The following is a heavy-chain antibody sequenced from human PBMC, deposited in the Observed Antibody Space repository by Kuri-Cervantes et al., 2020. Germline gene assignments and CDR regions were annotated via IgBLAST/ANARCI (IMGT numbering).Heavy chain of an antibody. D-gene: IGHD4-17*01. CDR1: GFTFSIYA. Sequence: GGSLRLSCAASGFTFSIYAIHWVRQAPGKGLEWVALISYDGSNEYYADSVKGRFTISRDNSKNTLYLQMNSLRAEDTAVYYCAKYRSVTTLDYFDYWGQGTLVTVSS. CDR3: AKYRSVTTLDYFDY. CDR2: ISYDGSNE. V-gene: IGHV3-30-3*02. J-gene: IGHJ4*02.